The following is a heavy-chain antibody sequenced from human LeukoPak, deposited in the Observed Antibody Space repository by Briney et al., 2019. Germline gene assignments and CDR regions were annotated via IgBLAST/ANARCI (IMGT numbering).Heavy chain of an antibody. CDR1: GGSFSGYY. CDR2: INHSGST. V-gene: IGHV4-34*01. CDR3: ASSGWYHTTYYYGMDV. D-gene: IGHD6-19*01. Sequence: PSETLSLTCAVYGGSFSGYYWSWIRQPPGKRLEWIGEINHSGSTNYNPSLKSRVTISVDTSKNQFSLKLSSVTAADTAVYYCASSGWYHTTYYYGMDVWGQGTTVTVSS. J-gene: IGHJ6*02.